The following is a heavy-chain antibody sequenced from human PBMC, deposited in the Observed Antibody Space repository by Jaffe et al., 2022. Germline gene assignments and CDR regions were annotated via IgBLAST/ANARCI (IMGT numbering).Heavy chain of an antibody. CDR2: IFHSGGT. CDR3: ASLDFGGWLDY. Sequence: QVQLQESGPGLVKPSGTLSLTCVVSGGSISSANWWSWVRQPPGKGLEWIGEIFHSGGTHYSPSLKSRVTISVDKSKNQFSLNLDSLTAADTAVYYCASLDFGGWLDYWGQGILVTVSS. V-gene: IGHV4-4*02. CDR1: GGSISSANW. J-gene: IGHJ4*02. D-gene: IGHD6-19*01.